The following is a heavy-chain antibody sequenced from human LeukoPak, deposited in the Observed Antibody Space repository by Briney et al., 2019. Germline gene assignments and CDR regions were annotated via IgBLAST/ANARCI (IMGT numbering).Heavy chain of an antibody. CDR3: AKDGLWFGELFSHFDY. CDR1: GFTFSSYG. Sequence: PGGSLRLSCAASGFTFSSYGRQWVRQAPGKGLEWVAFIRYDGSNKYYADSVKGRFTISRDNSKNTLYLQMNSLRAEDTAVYYCAKDGLWFGELFSHFDYWGQGTLVIVSS. D-gene: IGHD3-10*01. CDR2: IRYDGSNK. J-gene: IGHJ4*02. V-gene: IGHV3-30*02.